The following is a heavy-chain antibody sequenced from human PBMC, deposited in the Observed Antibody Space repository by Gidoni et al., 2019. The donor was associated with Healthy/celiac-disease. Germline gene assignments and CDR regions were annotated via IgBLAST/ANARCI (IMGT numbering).Heavy chain of an antibody. CDR2: IYYSGST. CDR1: GGSISSSSYY. CDR3: ARSSYYDSSGYYLR. D-gene: IGHD3-22*01. Sequence: QLQLQESGPGLVKPSETLSLTCTVSGGSISSSSYYWGWIRQPPGKGLEWIGSIYYSGSTYYNPSLKSRVTISVDTSKNQFSLKLSSVTAADTAVYYCARSSYYDSSGYYLRWGQGTLVTVSS. V-gene: IGHV4-39*01. J-gene: IGHJ4*02.